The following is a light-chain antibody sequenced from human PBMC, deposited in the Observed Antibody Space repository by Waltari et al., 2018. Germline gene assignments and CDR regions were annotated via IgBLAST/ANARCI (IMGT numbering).Light chain of an antibody. CDR2: DVS. Sequence: HSALTQPASVSGSPGRSITISCTGTGSDVGGYNYVSWYQQHPGKAPKLMIFDVSNRPSGISNRFSGSKSGNTASLTVSGLQAEDEADYYCSSYISSDTLELFGGGTSLTVL. V-gene: IGLV2-14*03. CDR3: SSYISSDTLEL. J-gene: IGLJ2*01. CDR1: GSDVGGYNY.